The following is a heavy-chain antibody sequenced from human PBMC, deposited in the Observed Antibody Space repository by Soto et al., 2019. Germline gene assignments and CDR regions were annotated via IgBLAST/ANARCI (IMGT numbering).Heavy chain of an antibody. CDR1: GYTFTSYY. D-gene: IGHD6-6*01. Sequence: SVKVSCKASGYTFTSYYMHWVRQAPGQGLEWMGIINPSGGSTSYAQKFQGRVTMTRDTSTSTVYMELSSLRSEDTAVYYCATPNGEYRSSSGHFDYWGGGALVTVAS. J-gene: IGHJ4*02. CDR2: INPSGGST. CDR3: ATPNGEYRSSSGHFDY. V-gene: IGHV1-46*01.